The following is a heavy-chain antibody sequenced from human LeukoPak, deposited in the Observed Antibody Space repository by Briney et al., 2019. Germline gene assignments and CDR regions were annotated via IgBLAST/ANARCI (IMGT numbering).Heavy chain of an antibody. CDR2: INERATII. J-gene: IGHJ4*02. D-gene: IGHD3-16*01. Sequence: GGTLRLSCAASGFTFSNYWMHWVRQAPGKGLEWVSRINERATIISYADSVKGRFTISRENARNTLYLQMNSLTAEDTTVYYCVRDLILVWTPGDDFDHWGQGTLVTVSS. CDR3: VRDLILVWTPGDDFDH. V-gene: IGHV3-74*01. CDR1: GFTFSNYW.